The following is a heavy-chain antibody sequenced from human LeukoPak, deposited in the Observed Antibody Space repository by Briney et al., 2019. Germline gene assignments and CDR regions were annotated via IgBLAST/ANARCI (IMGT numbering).Heavy chain of an antibody. CDR2: ISSSGSTI. CDR3: TRAAMIRGVVNPPFDY. V-gene: IGHV3-48*01. D-gene: IGHD3-10*01. Sequence: GGSLRLSCAASGFTLSRYSMNWVRQAPGKGLEWVSYISSSGSTIYYADSVKGRFTISRDNAKNSLFLEMNSLRAEDTAVYYCTRAAMIRGVVNPPFDYWGQGILVTVSS. CDR1: GFTLSRYS. J-gene: IGHJ4*02.